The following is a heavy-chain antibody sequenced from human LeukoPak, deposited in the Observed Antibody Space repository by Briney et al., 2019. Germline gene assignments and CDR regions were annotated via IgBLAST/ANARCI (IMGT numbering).Heavy chain of an antibody. CDR3: ARGKDEPNYYYYYMDV. D-gene: IGHD1-14*01. J-gene: IGHJ6*03. Sequence: SETLSLTCAVYGGSFSGYYWSWIRQPPGKGLEWIGEINHSGSTNYNPSLKSRVTISVDTSKNQFSLKLSYVTAADTAVYYCARGKDEPNYYYYYMDVWGKGTTVTVSS. CDR1: GGSFSGYY. CDR2: INHSGST. V-gene: IGHV4-34*01.